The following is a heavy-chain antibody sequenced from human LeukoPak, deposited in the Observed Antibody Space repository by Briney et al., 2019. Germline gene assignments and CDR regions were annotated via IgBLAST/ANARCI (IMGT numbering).Heavy chain of an antibody. D-gene: IGHD3-10*01. CDR3: AKAPTYYYGSGSYYNVTQGGYFDY. CDR2: ISGSGGST. Sequence: GGSLRLSCAASGFTFSSYAMSWVRQAPGKGLEWVSAISGSGGSTYYADSVKGRFTISRDNSKNTLYLQMNSLRAEDTAVYYCAKAPTYYYGSGSYYNVTQGGYFDYWGQGTLVTVSS. J-gene: IGHJ4*02. V-gene: IGHV3-23*01. CDR1: GFTFSSYA.